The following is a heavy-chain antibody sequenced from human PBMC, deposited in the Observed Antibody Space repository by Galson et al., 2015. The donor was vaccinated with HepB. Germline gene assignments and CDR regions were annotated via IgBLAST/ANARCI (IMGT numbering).Heavy chain of an antibody. CDR3: AKGSTDSSGYFYYFDY. V-gene: IGHV3-30*18. Sequence: SLRLSCAASGFTFSSYGMHWVRQAPGKGLEWVAVISYDGSNKYYADSVKGRFTISRDNSKNTLYLQMNSLRAEDTAVYYCAKGSTDSSGYFYYFDYWGQGTLVAVSS. CDR1: GFTFSSYG. J-gene: IGHJ4*02. D-gene: IGHD3-22*01. CDR2: ISYDGSNK.